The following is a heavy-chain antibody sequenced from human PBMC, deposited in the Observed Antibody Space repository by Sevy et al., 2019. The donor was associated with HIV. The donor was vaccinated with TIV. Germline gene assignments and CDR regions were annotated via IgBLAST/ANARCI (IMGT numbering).Heavy chain of an antibody. Sequence: GGSLRLSCAASGFTFSYAWMSRVRQAPGKGLEWVGRIKAKSDGGTIDYAAPVKGRFTISRDDSKNTLYLQMNSLKTEDTGIYYCNTDPIIVLLVTDGMDVWGQGTTVTVSS. CDR2: IKAKSDGGTI. CDR1: GFTFSYAW. CDR3: NTDPIIVLLVTDGMDV. J-gene: IGHJ6*02. D-gene: IGHD2-8*02. V-gene: IGHV3-15*01.